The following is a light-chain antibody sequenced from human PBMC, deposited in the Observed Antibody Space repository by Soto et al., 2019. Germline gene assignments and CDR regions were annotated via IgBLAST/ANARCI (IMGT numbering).Light chain of an antibody. CDR2: WAS. Sequence: DFVMTQSPDSLAVSLGERATINCKSSQSVLYSSNNKNYLAWYQQKPGQPPKLLIYWASTRESGVPDRFSGSGSGTDFTLTISSLQAEDVAVYYCQQYYGTLTFGGGTKVEIK. J-gene: IGKJ4*01. CDR1: QSVLYSSNNKNY. CDR3: QQYYGTLT. V-gene: IGKV4-1*01.